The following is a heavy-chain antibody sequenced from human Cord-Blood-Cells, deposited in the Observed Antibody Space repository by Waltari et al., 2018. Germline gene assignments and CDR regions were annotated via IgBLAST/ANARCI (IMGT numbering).Heavy chain of an antibody. CDR3: ASIVGATTTPPYFDY. J-gene: IGHJ4*02. CDR1: GYSISSGYY. V-gene: IGHV4-38-2*01. D-gene: IGHD1-26*01. Sequence: QVQLQESGPGLVKPSETLSLTCAVSGYSISSGYYWGWIRQPPGKGLEWIGSIYHSGSTYYNPSLKSRVTISVDTSKNQFSLKLSSVTAADTAVYYCASIVGATTTPPYFDYWGQGTLVTVSS. CDR2: IYHSGST.